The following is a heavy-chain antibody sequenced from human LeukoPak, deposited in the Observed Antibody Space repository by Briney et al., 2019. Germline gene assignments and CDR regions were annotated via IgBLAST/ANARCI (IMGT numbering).Heavy chain of an antibody. V-gene: IGHV4-4*07. CDR1: GGSISSYS. CDR3: AREGSAFDI. CDR2: IFASGST. J-gene: IGHJ3*02. Sequence: PSETLSLTCTVSGGSISSYSWSWIRQPAGKGLEWIGRIFASGSTKYNPSLKSRVVMSVETSKNQFSLKLSSVTAADTAVYYCAREGSAFDIWGQGTMVTVSS.